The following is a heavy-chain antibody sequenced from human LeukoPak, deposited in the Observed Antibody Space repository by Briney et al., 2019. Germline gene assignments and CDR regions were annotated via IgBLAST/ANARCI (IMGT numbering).Heavy chain of an antibody. D-gene: IGHD2-2*01. CDR3: ARGPHCSSTSCYADAFDI. Sequence: PGGSLRLSCAASGFTFSDYYMSWIRQAPGKGLEWVSYISSSGSTIYYADSVKGRFTISRDNAKNSLYLQMNSLRAEDTAVYYCARGPHCSSTSCYADAFDIWGQGTMVTVSS. J-gene: IGHJ3*02. V-gene: IGHV3-11*01. CDR1: GFTFSDYY. CDR2: ISSSGSTI.